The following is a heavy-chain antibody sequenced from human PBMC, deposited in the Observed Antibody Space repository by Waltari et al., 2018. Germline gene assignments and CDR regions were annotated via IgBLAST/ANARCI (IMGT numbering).Heavy chain of an antibody. CDR1: GFTFTSYA. J-gene: IGHJ4*02. D-gene: IGHD1-26*01. CDR2: ISGSGGST. CDR3: AKSFWWELLLYFDY. Sequence: EVQLLESGGGLVQRGGSLRLSCAAAGFTFTSYAMSWVRQAPGKGLEWVSAISGSGGSTYYADSVKGRFTISRDTSKTTLYLQMNSLRAEATAVYYCAKSFWWELLLYFDYWGQGTLVTVSS. V-gene: IGHV3-23*01.